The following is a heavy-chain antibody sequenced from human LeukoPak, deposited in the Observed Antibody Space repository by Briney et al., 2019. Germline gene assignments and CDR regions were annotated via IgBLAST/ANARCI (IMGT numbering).Heavy chain of an antibody. CDR2: IWYDGSHR. CDR1: GFAFSSYA. J-gene: IGHJ4*02. D-gene: IGHD5-12*01. Sequence: GGSLRLSCVASGFAFSSYAMHWVRQTPGKGLEWVAVIWYDGSHRYYSDSVKGRFTISRDNSKNTLYLQMNSLRAEDTAVYYCARDLYHIVATGRYFDYWGQGTLVTVSS. V-gene: IGHV3-33*01. CDR3: ARDLYHIVATGRYFDY.